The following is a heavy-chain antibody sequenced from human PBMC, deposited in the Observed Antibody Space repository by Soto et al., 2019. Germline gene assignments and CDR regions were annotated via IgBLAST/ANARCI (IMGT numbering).Heavy chain of an antibody. V-gene: IGHV5-10-1*01. CDR1: GYSFTSYW. CDR2: IDPSDSYI. D-gene: IGHD2-8*01. Sequence: PGESLKISCKGSGYSFTSYWISWVRQMPGKGLEWMGRIDPSDSYINYSPSFQGRVTISADKSSSTAYLQWSSLEASDTGIYYCARHGLYGSDWDGLDVWGQGTTVTVSS. CDR3: ARHGLYGSDWDGLDV. J-gene: IGHJ6*02.